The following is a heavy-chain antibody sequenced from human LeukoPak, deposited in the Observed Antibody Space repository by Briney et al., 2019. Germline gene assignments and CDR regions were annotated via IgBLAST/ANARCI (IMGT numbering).Heavy chain of an antibody. Sequence: ASLKSSCKASGYTFTSDDINWGREATGEGRERRGGRNPNSGNTRYAQKIHGRATMTSNTSVSTAYMELSSLRSDDTAVYYCVCVFDSSGYYYTDWGQGTLVTVSS. J-gene: IGHJ4*02. D-gene: IGHD3-22*01. CDR3: VCVFDSSGYYYTD. CDR2: RNPNSGNT. CDR1: GYTFTSDD. V-gene: IGHV1-8*01.